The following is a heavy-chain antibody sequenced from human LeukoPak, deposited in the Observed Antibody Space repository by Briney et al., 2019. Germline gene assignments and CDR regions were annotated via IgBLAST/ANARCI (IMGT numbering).Heavy chain of an antibody. Sequence: ASVKVSCKTSGYTFTIYNVYWVRQATGQGLEWMGWVNPNNGDTVYAQKFQGWVTMTRDTSISTAYMELSRLRSDDTAVYYCARGEASYYYDSSGYYYPDYFDYWGQGTLVTVSS. J-gene: IGHJ4*02. V-gene: IGHV1-2*04. CDR3: ARGEASYYYDSSGYYYPDYFDY. D-gene: IGHD3-22*01. CDR1: GYTFTIYN. CDR2: VNPNNGDT.